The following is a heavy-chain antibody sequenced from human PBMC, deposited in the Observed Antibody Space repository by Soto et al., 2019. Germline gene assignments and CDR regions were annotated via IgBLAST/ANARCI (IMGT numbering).Heavy chain of an antibody. Sequence: SETLSLTCTVSGGSVSGGSYYWNWIRQPPGKGLEWIGYIYYSGSSNYNPSLKSRVTISIDTSKNQFSLKLSSVTAADTAVYYCARESSGDFDYWGQGTLVTVSS. D-gene: IGHD3-22*01. CDR1: GGSVSGGSYY. V-gene: IGHV4-61*01. CDR3: ARESSGDFDY. CDR2: IYYSGSS. J-gene: IGHJ4*02.